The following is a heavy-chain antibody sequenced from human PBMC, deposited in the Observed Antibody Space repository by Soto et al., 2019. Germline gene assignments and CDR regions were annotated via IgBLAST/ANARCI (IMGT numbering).Heavy chain of an antibody. CDR3: ARGHVGPMSSFDI. J-gene: IGHJ3*02. CDR2: INSNSGGA. Sequence: GASVKVSCKASGYTFTDYYIHWVRQAPGQGLECMGWINSNSGGADYAQKFQGRVTLTRYTSISTAYMELTRLRSDDTAVYYCARGHVGPMSSFDIWGQGTMV. V-gene: IGHV1-2*02. CDR1: GYTFTDYY. D-gene: IGHD1-26*01.